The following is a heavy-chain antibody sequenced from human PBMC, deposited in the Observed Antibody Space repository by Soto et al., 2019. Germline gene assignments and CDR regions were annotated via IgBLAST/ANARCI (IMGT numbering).Heavy chain of an antibody. CDR1: GFTVSSNY. CDR2: IYSGGST. D-gene: IGHD6-13*01. CDR3: ARSSNSIAAAGTGFDY. J-gene: IGHJ4*02. Sequence: PGGSLRLSCAASGFTVSSNYMSWVRQAPGKGLEWVSVIYSGGSTHYADSVKGRFTISRDNSKNTLYLQMNSLRAEDTAVYYCARSSNSIAAAGTGFDYWGQGTLVTAPQ. V-gene: IGHV3-53*01.